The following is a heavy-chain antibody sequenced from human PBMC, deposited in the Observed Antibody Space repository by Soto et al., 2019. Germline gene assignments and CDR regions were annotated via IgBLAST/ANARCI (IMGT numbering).Heavy chain of an antibody. J-gene: IGHJ5*02. CDR2: INHGGSS. CDR1: GGSFSGYY. V-gene: IGHV4-34*01. Sequence: QVQLQQWGAGLLKPSETLSLTCAVYGGSFSGYYWSWIRQPPGKGLEWMGEINHGGSSNYNPSLKGRFTRSVDTSKNQCSLKLISVTAADTAVYYCAGGGRMPLVRRAWFDPGGQGTLITVSS. D-gene: IGHD6-6*01. CDR3: AGGGRMPLVRRAWFDP.